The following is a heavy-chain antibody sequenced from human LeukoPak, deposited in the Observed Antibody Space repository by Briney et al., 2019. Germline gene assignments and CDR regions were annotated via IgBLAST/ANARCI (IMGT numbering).Heavy chain of an antibody. CDR1: GGFIRTSNYY. J-gene: IGHJ5*02. CDR3: ARQQGGHLTGYYGAWFDP. V-gene: IGHV4-39*01. CDR2: IYYSGIS. Sequence: TETLSLTCTVSGGFIRTSNYYWGWIRQPPGKGLEWIVSIYYSGISYSTPSLKSRVTISVDTSKNQFSLKLSSVTAADTAVYYCARQQGGHLTGYYGAWFDPWGQGTLVTVSS. D-gene: IGHD3-9*01.